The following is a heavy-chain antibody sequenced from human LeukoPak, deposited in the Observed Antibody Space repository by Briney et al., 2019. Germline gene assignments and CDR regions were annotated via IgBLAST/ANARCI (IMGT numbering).Heavy chain of an antibody. V-gene: IGHV4-59*08. CDR2: IYYSGST. J-gene: IGHJ4*02. Sequence: SETLSLTCTVSGGSISSYYWSWIRQPPGKGLEWIGYIYYSGSTNYNPSLKSRVTVSVDTSKNQFSLKLSSVTAADTAVYYCASSSGSFLLGDWGQGTLVTVSS. CDR3: ASSSGSFLLGD. D-gene: IGHD1-26*01. CDR1: GGSISSYY.